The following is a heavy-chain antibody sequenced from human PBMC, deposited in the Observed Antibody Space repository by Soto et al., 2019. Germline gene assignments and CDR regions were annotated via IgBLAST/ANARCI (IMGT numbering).Heavy chain of an antibody. V-gene: IGHV3-23*01. J-gene: IGHJ3*01. D-gene: IGHD3-16*01. CDR2: IFGSGAPT. CDR3: TTGASTWGFAFDL. CDR1: GYTFSNYA. Sequence: EVQLLESGGGLVQPGGSLRLSCAASGYTFSNYAMSWVRQAPGKGLQWVSTIFGSGAPTHYADSVKGRFAISRDNSNNTLFLQMNSLKDEDTAVYYCTTGASTWGFAFDLWGQGTRFAVSS.